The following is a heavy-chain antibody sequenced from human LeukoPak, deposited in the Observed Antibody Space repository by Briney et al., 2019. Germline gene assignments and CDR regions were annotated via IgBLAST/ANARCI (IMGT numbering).Heavy chain of an antibody. CDR3: AKDPRGIAAAGTTIDY. J-gene: IGHJ4*02. D-gene: IGHD6-13*01. V-gene: IGHV3-30*18. CDR2: ISYDGSNK. CDR1: GFTFSSYG. Sequence: GGSLRLSCAASGFTFSSYGMHWVRQAPGKGLEWVAVISYDGSNKYYADSVKGRFTISRDNSKNTLYLQMNSLRAEYTAVYYCAKDPRGIAAAGTTIDYWGQGTLVTVSS.